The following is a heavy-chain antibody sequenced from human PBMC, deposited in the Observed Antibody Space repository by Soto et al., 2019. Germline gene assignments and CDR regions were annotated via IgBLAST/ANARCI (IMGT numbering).Heavy chain of an antibody. CDR2: IYYSGST. V-gene: IGHV4-39*01. CDR1: GGSISSSSYY. Sequence: PSETLSLTCTVSGGSISSSSYYWGWIRQPPGKGLEWIGSIYYSGSTYYNPSLKSRVTISVDTSKNQFSLKLSSLRSEDTAVFYCARAPSWYSFDYWGQGTLVTVSS. CDR3: ARAPSWYSFDY. D-gene: IGHD6-13*01. J-gene: IGHJ4*02.